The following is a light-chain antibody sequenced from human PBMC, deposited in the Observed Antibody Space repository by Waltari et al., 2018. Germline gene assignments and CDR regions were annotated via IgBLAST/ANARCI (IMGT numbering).Light chain of an antibody. CDR2: KAS. V-gene: IGKV1-5*03. CDR1: QSISSW. J-gene: IGKJ2*01. CDR3: QQYNSDLYT. Sequence: DIQMTHSPSTLSASVGDRVTITCRASQSISSWLAWYQQKPGKAPKLLIYKASSLERGVPSRFSGSGSGTEFTLTISSLQPDDFATYYCQQYNSDLYTFGQGTKLEIK.